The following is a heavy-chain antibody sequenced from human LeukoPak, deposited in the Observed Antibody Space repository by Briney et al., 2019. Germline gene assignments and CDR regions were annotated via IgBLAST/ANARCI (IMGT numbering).Heavy chain of an antibody. CDR3: ARELRDAFDI. Sequence: SETLSLTCTVSGGSISIGSDYGSWIRQPAGGGLEWIVRIYTNGSNNYNPSLKSRVTISVDTSKNQFSLKLSSVTAADTAVYYCARELRDAFDIWGQGTMVTVSS. V-gene: IGHV4-61*02. CDR2: IYTNGSN. J-gene: IGHJ3*02. CDR1: GGSISIGSDY. D-gene: IGHD4-17*01.